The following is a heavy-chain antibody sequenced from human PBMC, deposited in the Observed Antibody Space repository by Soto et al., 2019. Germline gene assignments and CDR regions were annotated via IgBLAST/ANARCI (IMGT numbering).Heavy chain of an antibody. CDR3: AHSPWGAAPDY. Sequence: QITLKESGPTLVKPTQTLTLTCTVSGFPLSARGVGVGWIRQPPVTALEWLAIIYWNADKRYSPSLKSRLTITKDTSKNQVVLTMTNMDPVDTAKYYCAHSPWGAAPDYWGQGTLVTVSS. CDR1: GFPLSARGVG. J-gene: IGHJ4*02. D-gene: IGHD3-16*01. CDR2: IYWNADK. V-gene: IGHV2-5*01.